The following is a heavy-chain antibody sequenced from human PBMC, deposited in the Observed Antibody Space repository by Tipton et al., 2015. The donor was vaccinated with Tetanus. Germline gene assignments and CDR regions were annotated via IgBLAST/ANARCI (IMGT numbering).Heavy chain of an antibody. J-gene: IGHJ4*02. CDR2: IYRSGSV. CDR3: ARVPPLATVYFDY. V-gene: IGHV4-38-2*01. D-gene: IGHD5-24*01. Sequence: TLSLTCVVSGYSISSGYYWGWIRQPPGKGPEWIASIYRSGSVSYNPSLKSRVTISVDTSKNQFSLTLSSLTAADTAVYYCARVPPLATVYFDYWGQGTLVTVSS. CDR1: GYSISSGYY.